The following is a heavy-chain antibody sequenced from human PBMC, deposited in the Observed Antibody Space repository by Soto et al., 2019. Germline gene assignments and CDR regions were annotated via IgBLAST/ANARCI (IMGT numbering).Heavy chain of an antibody. CDR1: GFTFSSYW. D-gene: IGHD1-1*01. V-gene: IGHV3-7*01. CDR2: IKQDGSEK. CDR3: AREGVYDWNPPDY. Sequence: GGSLRLSCAASGFTFSSYWMSWVRQAPGKGLEWVANIKQDGSEKYYVDSVKGRFTISRDNAKNSLYLQMNSLRAEDTAVYYCAREGVYDWNPPDYWGQGTLVTVSS. J-gene: IGHJ4*02.